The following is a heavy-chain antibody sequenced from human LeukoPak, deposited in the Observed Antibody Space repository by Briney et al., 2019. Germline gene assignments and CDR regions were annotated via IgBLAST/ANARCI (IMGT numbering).Heavy chain of an antibody. V-gene: IGHV4-59*01. CDR3: SRELITVSYYCWGMDV. D-gene: IGHD6-19*01. CDR2: IYYTGTN. CDR1: GGSISSYY. Sequence: PSATLSLTCTVYGGSISSYYWSWLRQPPGRGLEWIGYIYYTGTNNYNPSLKSRVTISVETSKNQFSLKVSSVTAADAAVYYRSRELITVSYYCWGMDVWGQGTTVTVSS. J-gene: IGHJ6*02.